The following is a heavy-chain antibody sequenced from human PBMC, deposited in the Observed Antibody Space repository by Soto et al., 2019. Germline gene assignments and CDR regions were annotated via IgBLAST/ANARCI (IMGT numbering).Heavy chain of an antibody. CDR3: ARTRQQLVLAFAI. J-gene: IGHJ3*02. CDR2: INPNSGGT. Sequence: ASVKVSCKASGYTFTGYYMHWVRQAPGQGLEWMGWINPNSGGTNYAQKFQGRVTMTRDTSISTAYMELSRLRSDDTAVYYCARTRQQLVLAFAIWGQGTMVTVSS. D-gene: IGHD6-13*01. V-gene: IGHV1-2*02. CDR1: GYTFTGYY.